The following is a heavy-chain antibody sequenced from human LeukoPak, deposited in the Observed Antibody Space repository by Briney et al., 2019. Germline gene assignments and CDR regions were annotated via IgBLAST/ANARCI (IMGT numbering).Heavy chain of an antibody. CDR3: ARLAVAYFDS. Sequence: ASRRFACGGSGFTSESNYIGWVRQAPGKGLEWVSVIYPGGTTYYPDSVKGRFTISRDNSKNTLFLQMDSLRAEDTAVYYCARLAVAYFDSWGQGTLVSVSS. J-gene: IGHJ4*02. CDR2: IYPGGTT. V-gene: IGHV3-66*04. D-gene: IGHD6-19*01. CDR1: GFTSESNY.